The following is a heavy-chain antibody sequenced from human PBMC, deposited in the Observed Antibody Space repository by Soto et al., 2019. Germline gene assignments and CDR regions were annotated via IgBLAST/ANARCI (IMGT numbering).Heavy chain of an antibody. CDR1: GFTFSTYT. J-gene: IGHJ4*02. D-gene: IGHD3-9*01. CDR2: IGCCSGSGT. V-gene: IGHV3-23*01. Sequence: GVSLRLSCAASGFTFSTYTMNWVRQAPGKGLEWVSGIGCCSGSGTYYADFVKGRFTISRDNSKNMVFLQMNGLRAEDTAVYYCAKDRQPDGIWTFDSWGQGTPVNVSS. CDR3: AKDRQPDGIWTFDS.